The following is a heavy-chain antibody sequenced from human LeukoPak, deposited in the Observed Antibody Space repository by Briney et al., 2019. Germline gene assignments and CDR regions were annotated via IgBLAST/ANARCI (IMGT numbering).Heavy chain of an antibody. CDR2: ISYDGSNK. D-gene: IGHD3-22*01. Sequence: PGGSLRLSCAASGFTFSSYAMHWVRQAPGKGLESAAVISYDGSNKYYADSVKGRFTISRDNSKNTLYLQMNSLRAEDTAVYYCARDSYYDSSGYLAYWGQGTLVTVSS. V-gene: IGHV3-30-3*01. CDR1: GFTFSSYA. J-gene: IGHJ4*02. CDR3: ARDSYYDSSGYLAY.